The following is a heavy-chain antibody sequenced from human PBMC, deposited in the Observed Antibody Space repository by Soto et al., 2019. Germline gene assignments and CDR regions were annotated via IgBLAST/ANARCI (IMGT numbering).Heavy chain of an antibody. J-gene: IGHJ4*02. CDR2: IYYSGGT. Sequence: SETLSLTCTVSGGSISSYYWSWIRQPPGKGLEWIGYIYYSGGTNYNPSLKSRVTISVDTSKNQFSLKLSSVTAADTAVYYCGRLYCTNGVCDIGSSWFFDYWGQGTLVTVSS. D-gene: IGHD2-8*01. V-gene: IGHV4-59*08. CDR1: GGSISSYY. CDR3: GRLYCTNGVCDIGSSWFFDY.